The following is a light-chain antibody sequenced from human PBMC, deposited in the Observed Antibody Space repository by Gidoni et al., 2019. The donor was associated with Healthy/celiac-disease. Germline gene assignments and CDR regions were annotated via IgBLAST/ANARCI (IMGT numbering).Light chain of an antibody. Sequence: SLSASVGDRVTIACRASQSISSYLNWYQQKPGKAPKLLIYAASSLQSGVPSRFSGSGSGTDFTLTISSLQPEDFATYYCQQSYSTPMCSFGQGTKLEIK. V-gene: IGKV1-39*01. J-gene: IGKJ2*04. CDR3: QQSYSTPMCS. CDR1: QSISSY. CDR2: AAS.